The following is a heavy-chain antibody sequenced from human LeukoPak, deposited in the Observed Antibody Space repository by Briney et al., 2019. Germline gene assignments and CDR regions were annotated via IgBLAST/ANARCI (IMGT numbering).Heavy chain of an antibody. Sequence: SETLSLTCAVYGGSFSGYYWSWIRQPPGKGLEWIGEINHSGSTNYNPSLKSRVTISVDTSKNQFSLKLSSVTAADTAVYYCARARGFDYWGQGTLVTVSS. CDR1: GGSFSGYY. CDR3: ARARGFDY. J-gene: IGHJ4*02. CDR2: INHSGST. V-gene: IGHV4-34*01.